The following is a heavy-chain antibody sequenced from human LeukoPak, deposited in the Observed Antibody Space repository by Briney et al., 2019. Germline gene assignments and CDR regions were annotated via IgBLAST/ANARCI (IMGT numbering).Heavy chain of an antibody. CDR2: ISYDGSNK. J-gene: IGHJ4*02. V-gene: IGHV3-30*18. D-gene: IGHD5-12*01. CDR1: GFTFSSYG. CDR3: AKSTYSGYNIYYFDY. Sequence: GGSLRLSCAASGFTFSSYGMHWVRQAPGKGLEWVAVISYDGSNKYYADSVKGRFTISRDNSKNTLYLRMNSLRAEDTAVYYCAKSTYSGYNIYYFDYWGQGTLVTVSS.